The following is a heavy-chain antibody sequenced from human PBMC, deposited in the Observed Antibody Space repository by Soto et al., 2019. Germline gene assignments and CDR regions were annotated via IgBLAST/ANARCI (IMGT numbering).Heavy chain of an antibody. Sequence: QVQLVQSGAEVKKPGSSVKVSCKASGGTISSYAISWVRQAPGQGLEWMGGIIPIFGTANYAQKFQGRVTITADESTSTAYMELSSLRSEDTAVYYCARTRRRTVVTKRVQWYFDLWGRGTLVTVSS. CDR3: ARTRRRTVVTKRVQWYFDL. CDR1: GGTISSYA. CDR2: IIPIFGTA. D-gene: IGHD2-15*01. J-gene: IGHJ2*01. V-gene: IGHV1-69*12.